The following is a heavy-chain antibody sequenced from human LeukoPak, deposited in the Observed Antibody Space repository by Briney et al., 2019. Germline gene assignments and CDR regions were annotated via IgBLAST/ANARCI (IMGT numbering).Heavy chain of an antibody. V-gene: IGHV3-15*01. CDR1: GFTFSNAW. CDR3: LVVLYGSGSYFLPLA. CDR2: IKSKTDGGTT. D-gene: IGHD3-10*01. Sequence: GGSLRLSCAASGFTFSNAWMSWVRQAPGKGLEWVGRIKSKTDGGTTDYAALVKGRFTISRDDSKNTLYLQMNSLKTEDTAVYYCLVVLYGSGSYFLPLAWGQGTMVTVSS. J-gene: IGHJ3*01.